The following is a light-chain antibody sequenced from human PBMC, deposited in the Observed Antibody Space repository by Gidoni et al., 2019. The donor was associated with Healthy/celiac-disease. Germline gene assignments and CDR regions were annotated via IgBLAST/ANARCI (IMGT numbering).Light chain of an antibody. V-gene: IGKV3-20*01. J-gene: IGKJ1*01. CDR1: QSVSSSY. CDR2: DAS. CDR3: QRYKSSPPWT. Sequence: EIVFKQSQGTLSLSPGERATFPCRASQSVSSSYLAWYQQTPGQPPKLLIYDASSRATGIPDRFSGSGSRPDFTLTIRRLEPEDFAVSCCQRYKSSPPWTFGQGTKVDIK.